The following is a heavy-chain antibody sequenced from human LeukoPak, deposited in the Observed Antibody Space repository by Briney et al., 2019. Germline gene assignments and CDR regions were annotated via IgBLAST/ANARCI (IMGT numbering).Heavy chain of an antibody. CDR2: IIPIFGTA. CDR1: GGTFSSYA. J-gene: IGHJ4*02. D-gene: IGHD2-8*01. CDR3: TRTVLDCTNGVCYDY. Sequence: SVKVSCKASGGTFSSYAISWVRQAPGQGLEWMGGIIPIFGTANYAQKFQGRVTITADESTSTAYMELSSLRSEDTAVYYCTRTVLDCTNGVCYDYWGQGTLVTVSS. V-gene: IGHV1-69*01.